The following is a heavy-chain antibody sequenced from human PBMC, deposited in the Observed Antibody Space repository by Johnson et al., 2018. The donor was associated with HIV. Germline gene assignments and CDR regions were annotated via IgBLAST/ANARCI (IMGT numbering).Heavy chain of an antibody. J-gene: IGHJ3*02. D-gene: IGHD3-16*02. CDR2: IRYDGSNK. V-gene: IGHV3-30*02. Sequence: QLVESGGGILQPGGSLRLSCAASGFTFSSYGMHWVRQAPGKGLEWVAFIRYDGSNKYYADYVKGRFTISRDNSKNTLYLQMNSLRAEDTAVYYCAKEWVINLYAFDIWGQGTMVTVSS. CDR3: AKEWVINLYAFDI. CDR1: GFTFSSYG.